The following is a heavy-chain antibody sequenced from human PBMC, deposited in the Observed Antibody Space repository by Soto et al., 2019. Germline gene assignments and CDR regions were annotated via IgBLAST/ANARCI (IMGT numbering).Heavy chain of an antibody. CDR2: IYYSGST. CDR1: GGSISSGGYY. Sequence: QVQLQESGPGLVKPSQTLSLTCTVSGGSISSGGYYWSWIRQHPGKGLEWIGYIYYSGSTYYNPSLKSRVTISVDTSKNQFSLKLSSVTAADTAVYYCAREGDYDFWSGYYSPGLSYGMDVWGQGTTVTVSS. CDR3: AREGDYDFWSGYYSPGLSYGMDV. D-gene: IGHD3-3*01. V-gene: IGHV4-31*03. J-gene: IGHJ6*02.